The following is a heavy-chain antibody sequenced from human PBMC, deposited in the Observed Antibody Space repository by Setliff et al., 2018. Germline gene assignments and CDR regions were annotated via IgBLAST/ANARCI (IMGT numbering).Heavy chain of an antibody. CDR2: IKQDGGKK. J-gene: IGHJ6*03. CDR3: AREGDGNYYMDV. V-gene: IGHV3-7*03. D-gene: IGHD1-1*01. CDR1: GFTFSNYY. Sequence: GGSLRLSCAASGFTFSNYYMSWVRQAPGKGLEWVANIKQDGGKKNFVESLKGRFTISRDNAKNSVYLQMDSLRADDTAMYYCAREGDGNYYMDVWGKGTTVTVSS.